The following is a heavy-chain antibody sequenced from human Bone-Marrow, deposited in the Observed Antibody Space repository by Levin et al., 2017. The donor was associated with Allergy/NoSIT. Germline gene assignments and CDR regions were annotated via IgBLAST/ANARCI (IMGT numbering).Heavy chain of an antibody. J-gene: IGHJ4*02. CDR2: VYSGGAT. V-gene: IGHV3-53*01. CDR1: GFTVSTNY. Sequence: GGSLRLSCAASGFTVSTNYMNWVRQAPGKGLEWVSVVYSGGATYYADSVKGRFTISRDNSKNTLYLQVNSLRAEDTAVYYCASGVSDDYGDYLRYWGQGTLVTVSS. D-gene: IGHD4-17*01. CDR3: ASGVSDDYGDYLRY.